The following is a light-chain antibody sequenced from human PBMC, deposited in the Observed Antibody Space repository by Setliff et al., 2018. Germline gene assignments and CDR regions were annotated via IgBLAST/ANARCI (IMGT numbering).Light chain of an antibody. CDR3: SSYTSSSSYV. CDR2: EVT. Sequence: ALTQPASVSGSPGQSITISCTGTSSDVGGYNFVSWYQQHPGKAPKVMIYEVTNRPSGVSNRFSGSKSGNTASLTISGLQAEDEADYYCSSYTSSSSYVFGAGTKVTVL. CDR1: SSDVGGYNF. V-gene: IGLV2-14*01. J-gene: IGLJ1*01.